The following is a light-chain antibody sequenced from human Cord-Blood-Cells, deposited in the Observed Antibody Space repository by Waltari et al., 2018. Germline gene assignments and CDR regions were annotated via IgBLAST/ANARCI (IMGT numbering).Light chain of an antibody. Sequence: QSALTQPASVSGSPGQSITISCTGTSSDVGSYNLVSWYQQHPGKAPKPMIYEGSKRPAGVSNGFSGSRSGNTASLTISGLQAEDEADYYCCSDAGSSTWVFGGGTKLTVL. J-gene: IGLJ3*02. CDR2: EGS. CDR1: SSDVGSYNL. CDR3: CSDAGSSTWV. V-gene: IGLV2-23*01.